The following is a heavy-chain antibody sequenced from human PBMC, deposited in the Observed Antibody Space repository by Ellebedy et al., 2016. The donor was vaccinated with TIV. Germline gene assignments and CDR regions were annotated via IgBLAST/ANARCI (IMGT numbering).Heavy chain of an antibody. Sequence: SETLSLXCAVYGASFSGYYWNWIRQAPGKGLEWIGEINHSGSTNYNPSLKSRVTISIDTSKNQFSLKVNSLTAADTAVYYCARVRLQSQLVQQYYYGLDVWGQGTTVTVSS. V-gene: IGHV4-34*01. CDR3: ARVRLQSQLVQQYYYGLDV. CDR2: INHSGST. CDR1: GASFSGYY. J-gene: IGHJ6*02. D-gene: IGHD6-6*01.